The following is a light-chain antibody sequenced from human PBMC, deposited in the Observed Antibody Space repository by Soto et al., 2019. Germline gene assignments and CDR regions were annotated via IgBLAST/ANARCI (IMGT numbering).Light chain of an antibody. Sequence: DIQMTQSPSSLSASVVDGVTITCRASRSISNYLNWYQQRPGKAPKVLIYAASSLQSGVPTRFSSRGSGTDFTLTITSLQPDDFATVYCQQSYDVPLTSGGGTKVEVK. CDR2: AAS. V-gene: IGKV1-39*01. CDR3: QQSYDVPLT. CDR1: RSISNY. J-gene: IGKJ4*01.